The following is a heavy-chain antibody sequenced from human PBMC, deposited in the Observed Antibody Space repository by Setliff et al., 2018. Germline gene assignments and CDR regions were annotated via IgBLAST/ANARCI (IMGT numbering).Heavy chain of an antibody. D-gene: IGHD2-2*01. V-gene: IGHV1-18*01. CDR1: GYTFSHPG. CDR3: SRLVRYCSRTTCQTASGAEL. CDR2: ISVYSGNT. J-gene: IGHJ4*02. Sequence: ASVKVSCKASGYTFSHPGITWVRQAPGQGLEWMGWISVYSGNTNYAQKLQGRVTMTTDASTNTAYMELRGLTSDDTAVYYCSRLVRYCSRTTCQTASGAELWGQGTLVTVS.